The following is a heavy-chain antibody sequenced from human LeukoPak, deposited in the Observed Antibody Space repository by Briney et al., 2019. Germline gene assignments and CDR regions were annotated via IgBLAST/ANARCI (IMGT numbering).Heavy chain of an antibody. Sequence: SETLSLTCTVSGGSISSGGYYWSWIRQHPGKGLEWIGYIYYSGSTYYNPSLKSRVTISVDTSKYQFSLKLSSVTAADTAVYYCARIVADWFDPWGQGTLVTVSS. J-gene: IGHJ5*02. CDR3: ARIVADWFDP. V-gene: IGHV4-31*03. CDR2: IYYSGST. D-gene: IGHD3-16*02. CDR1: GGSISSGGYY.